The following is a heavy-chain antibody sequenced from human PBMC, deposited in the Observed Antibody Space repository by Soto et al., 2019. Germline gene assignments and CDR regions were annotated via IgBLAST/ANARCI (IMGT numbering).Heavy chain of an antibody. J-gene: IGHJ4*02. CDR1: GDSVSSNSAA. CDR2: TYYRSKWYN. V-gene: IGHV6-1*01. Sequence: SQTLSLTCAISGDSVSSNSAAWNWIRQSPSRGLEWLGRTYYRSKWYNDYAVSVKSRITINPDTSKNQFSRQMNSVTPEDTAVYYCARDGTTGRYAHFDYWGQGTLVTVSS. D-gene: IGHD1-7*01. CDR3: ARDGTTGRYAHFDY.